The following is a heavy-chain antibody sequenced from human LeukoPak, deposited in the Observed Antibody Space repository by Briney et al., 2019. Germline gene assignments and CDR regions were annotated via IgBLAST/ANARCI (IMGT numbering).Heavy chain of an antibody. CDR2: IIPILGIA. V-gene: IGHV1-69*04. CDR1: GGTFSSYA. D-gene: IGHD3-22*01. J-gene: IGHJ5*02. CDR3: ARDSTPDSSEYNWFDP. Sequence: SLKVSWKASGGTFSSYAISWVRQDPGKGLEWMGRIIPILGIANYAQKFQGRVTITADKSTSTAYMELSSLRSEDTAVYYCARDSTPDSSEYNWFDPWGQGTLVTVSS.